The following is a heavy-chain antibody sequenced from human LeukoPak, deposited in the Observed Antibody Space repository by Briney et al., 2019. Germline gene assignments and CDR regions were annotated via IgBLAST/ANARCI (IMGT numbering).Heavy chain of an antibody. Sequence: PGGSLRLSCAASGFTFSSYWMSWVRQAPGKGLEWVANIKQDGSEKYYVDSVKGRFTISRDNAKNSLYLQMNSLRAEDTAVYYCARTYYYGSGSNTFDPWGQGTLVTVSS. CDR2: IKQDGSEK. V-gene: IGHV3-7*03. CDR3: ARTYYYGSGSNTFDP. D-gene: IGHD3-10*01. CDR1: GFTFSSYW. J-gene: IGHJ5*02.